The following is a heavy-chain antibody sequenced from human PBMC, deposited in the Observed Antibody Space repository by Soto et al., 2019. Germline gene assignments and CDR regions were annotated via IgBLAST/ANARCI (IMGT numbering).Heavy chain of an antibody. CDR2: TYYRSKWYN. V-gene: IGHV6-1*01. CDR3: ARSFLFTESRDSYTHY. D-gene: IGHD2-21*02. J-gene: IGHJ4*02. CDR1: GDSVSGNSAA. Sequence: PSQTLSLTCAISGDSVSGNSAAWNWIRQSPSRGLEWLGRTYYRSKWYNDYSVSVKSRITVTPDTSKNQFSLHLKSVTPEDTAVYYCARSFLFTESRDSYTHYWCPGALVTVS.